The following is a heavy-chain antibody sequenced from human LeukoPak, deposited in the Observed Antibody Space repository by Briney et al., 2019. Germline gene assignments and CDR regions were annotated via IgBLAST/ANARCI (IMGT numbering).Heavy chain of an antibody. CDR2: TYYRSKWYN. J-gene: IGHJ4*02. CDR1: GDSVSSNSAA. V-gene: IGHV6-1*01. Sequence: SQTLSLTCAISGDSVSSNSAAWNWIRQSPSRGLEWLGRTYYRSKWYNDYAVSVKSRITINPDTSKNQFSLQLNSVTPEDMAVYYCARAPGAHSSGWAIEGYFDYWGQGTLVTVSS. D-gene: IGHD6-19*01. CDR3: ARAPGAHSSGWAIEGYFDY.